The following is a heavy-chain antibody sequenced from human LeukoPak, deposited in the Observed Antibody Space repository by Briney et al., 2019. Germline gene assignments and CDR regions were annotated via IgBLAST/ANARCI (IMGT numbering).Heavy chain of an antibody. CDR3: AKDRSIAARRYYYYYMDV. CDR1: GFTFSSYA. CDR2: ISYDGSNK. V-gene: IGHV3-30-3*01. J-gene: IGHJ6*03. D-gene: IGHD6-6*01. Sequence: GGSLRLSCAASGFTFSSYAMHWVRQAPGKGLEWVAVISYDGSNKYYADSVKGRFTISRDNSKNTLYLQMNSLRAEDTAVYYCAKDRSIAARRYYYYYMDVWGKGTTVTVSS.